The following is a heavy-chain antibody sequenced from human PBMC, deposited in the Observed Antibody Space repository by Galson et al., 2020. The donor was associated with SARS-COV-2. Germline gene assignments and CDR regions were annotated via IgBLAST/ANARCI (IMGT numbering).Heavy chain of an antibody. V-gene: IGHV3-9*01. Sequence: SLKISCAASGFTFDDYAMHWVRQAPGKGLEWVSGISWNSGSIGYADSVKGRFTISRDNAKNSLYLQMNSLRAEDTALYYRAKALDYYDSSGDYWGQGTLVTVSS. D-gene: IGHD3-22*01. CDR3: AKALDYYDSSGDY. J-gene: IGHJ4*02. CDR1: GFTFDDYA. CDR2: ISWNSGSI.